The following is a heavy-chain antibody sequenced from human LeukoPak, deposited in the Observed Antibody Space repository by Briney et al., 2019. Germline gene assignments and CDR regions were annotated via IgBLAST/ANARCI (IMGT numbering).Heavy chain of an antibody. J-gene: IGHJ4*02. CDR3: AATIKRDYGDTNLDY. Sequence: SETLSLTCSVPGDSISSYFWSWIRQPPGKGLEWIGYMHNGRYSNYNPSLKSRVTLSGDTSKNHLSLKLTSVTAADTAVYYCAATIKRDYGDTNLDYWGQGTLVTVSS. V-gene: IGHV4-59*01. D-gene: IGHD4/OR15-4a*01. CDR2: MHNGRYS. CDR1: GDSISSYF.